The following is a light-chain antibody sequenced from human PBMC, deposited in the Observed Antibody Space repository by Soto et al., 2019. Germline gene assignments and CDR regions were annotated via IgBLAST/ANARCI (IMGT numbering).Light chain of an antibody. CDR1: SSDIGAGYD. CDR3: QSCDSSLSGSGV. Sequence: QSVLTQPPSVSGAPGQRVTIYCTGSSSDIGAGYDVHWYQQLPGTAPKLLIYGNNNRPSGVPDRFSGSKSGTSASLAITGLQAEDEADYYCQSCDSSLSGSGVFGGGTKVTVL. J-gene: IGLJ2*01. V-gene: IGLV1-40*01. CDR2: GNN.